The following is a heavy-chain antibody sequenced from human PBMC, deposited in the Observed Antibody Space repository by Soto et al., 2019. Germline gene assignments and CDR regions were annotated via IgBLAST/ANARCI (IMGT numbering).Heavy chain of an antibody. V-gene: IGHV4-39*01. Sequence: SETLSLTCTVSGGSISSSSYYWGWIRQPPGKGLEWIGSIYYSGSTYYNPSLKSRVTISVDTSKNQFSLKLSSVTAADTAVYYCVSFARNYDFWSGPRNLANFDYWGQGTLVTVSS. CDR1: GGSISSSSYY. D-gene: IGHD3-3*01. J-gene: IGHJ4*02. CDR2: IYYSGST. CDR3: VSFARNYDFWSGPRNLANFDY.